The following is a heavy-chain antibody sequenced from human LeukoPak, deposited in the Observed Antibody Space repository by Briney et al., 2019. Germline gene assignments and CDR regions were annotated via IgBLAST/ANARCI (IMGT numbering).Heavy chain of an antibody. D-gene: IGHD1-1*01. CDR2: INRESTYI. CDR1: GFTLSSYS. Sequence: PGGSLRLSCVASGFTLSSYSVNWVRQAPGKGLEWVSSINRESTYIHDADSVKGRFAISRDNAKNLLYLQMSSLRVEDTAVYYCVREGYTHGHSLYHFDYWGQGALVTVSS. J-gene: IGHJ4*02. CDR3: VREGYTHGHSLYHFDY. V-gene: IGHV3-21*01.